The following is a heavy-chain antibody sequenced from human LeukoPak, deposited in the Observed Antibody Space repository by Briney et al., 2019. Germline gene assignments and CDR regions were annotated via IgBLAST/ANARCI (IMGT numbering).Heavy chain of an antibody. Sequence: SETLSLTCSVSGGSISGYYWSWIRQPPGKELEWIGYVYYSENTKYNPSRESRVTISLDTSKNQFSLRLNSVTTADTAVYFCTGRVAITGTPKAYFDYWGQGILVTVSS. CDR2: VYYSENT. J-gene: IGHJ4*02. CDR1: GGSISGYY. V-gene: IGHV4-59*08. CDR3: TGRVAITGTPKAYFDY. D-gene: IGHD1-20*01.